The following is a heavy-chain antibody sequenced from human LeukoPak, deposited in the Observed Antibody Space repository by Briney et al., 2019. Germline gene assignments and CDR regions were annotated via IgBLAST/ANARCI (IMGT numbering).Heavy chain of an antibody. V-gene: IGHV3-7*01. D-gene: IGHD4-17*01. CDR3: ARGYGDYGY. CDR2: IKQDGSEK. J-gene: IGHJ4*02. Sequence: GGSLRLSCAASGFTFRSYWMSWVRQAPGKGLEWVANIKQDGSEKYYVDSVKGRFTISRDNAKNSLYLQMNSLRAEDTAVYYCARGYGDYGYWGQGTLVTVSS. CDR1: GFTFRSYW.